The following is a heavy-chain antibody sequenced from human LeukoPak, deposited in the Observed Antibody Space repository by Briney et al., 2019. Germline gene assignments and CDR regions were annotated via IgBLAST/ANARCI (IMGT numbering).Heavy chain of an antibody. Sequence: GGSLRLSCAASGFIFRSYWMSWVRQAPGKGLVWVSRINTDGSSTSYADSVKGRFTISRDNAKNTLYLQMNSLRAEDTAVYYCAKDQGQLEGFDYWGQGTLVTVSS. D-gene: IGHD6-6*01. CDR3: AKDQGQLEGFDY. CDR1: GFIFRSYW. J-gene: IGHJ4*02. CDR2: INTDGSST. V-gene: IGHV3-74*01.